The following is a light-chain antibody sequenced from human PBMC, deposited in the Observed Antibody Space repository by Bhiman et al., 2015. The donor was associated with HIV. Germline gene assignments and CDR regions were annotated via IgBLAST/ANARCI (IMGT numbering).Light chain of an antibody. CDR2: ETI. CDR1: GSDIGTDFD. CDR3: SSYTSSSTYV. J-gene: IGLJ1*01. V-gene: IGLV1-40*01. Sequence: QSVLTQPPSVSGAPGQKVTISCTGSGSDIGTDFDVHWYQYLPGEVPRLLIYETINRPSGVSNRFSGSRSGNTASLTVSGLQAEDEADYYCSSYTSSSTYVFGTGTKVTVL.